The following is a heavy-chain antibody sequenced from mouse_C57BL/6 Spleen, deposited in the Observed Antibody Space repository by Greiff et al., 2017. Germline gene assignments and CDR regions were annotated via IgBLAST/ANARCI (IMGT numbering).Heavy chain of an antibody. CDR3: ARRGGSSSWFAY. D-gene: IGHD1-1*01. CDR2: IDPPDSYT. CDR1: GYTFTSYW. V-gene: IGHV1-69*01. Sequence: QVQLKQPGAELVMPGASVKLSCKASGYTFTSYWMHWVKQRPGQGLEWIGEIDPPDSYTNYNQKFKGKSTLTVDKSSSTAYMQLSSLTSEDSAVYYCARRGGSSSWFAYWGQGTLVTVSA. J-gene: IGHJ3*01.